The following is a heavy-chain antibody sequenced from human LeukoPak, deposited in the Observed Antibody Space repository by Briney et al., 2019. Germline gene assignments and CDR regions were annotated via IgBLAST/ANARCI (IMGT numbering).Heavy chain of an antibody. V-gene: IGHV3-15*01. D-gene: IGHD3/OR15-3a*01. J-gene: IGHJ3*01. CDR3: TTEDF. CDR1: GFTYSTAW. Sequence: PGGSLRLSCVGSGFTYSTAWMIWVRQAPGKGLEWVGRVKTNAEGGTIDYAAPVKGRFTITGDDSRNTVHLQMNSLKIEDTAVYYCTTEDFWGQGTLVTVSS. CDR2: VKTNAEGGTI.